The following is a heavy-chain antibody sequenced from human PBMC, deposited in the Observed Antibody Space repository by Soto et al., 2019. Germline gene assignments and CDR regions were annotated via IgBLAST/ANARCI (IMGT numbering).Heavy chain of an antibody. Sequence: PSETLSLTCAVSGGFTSTNNWWSWVRQPPGKGREWIGDAYHSGSTEYNPSLKSRVSISVDKSKNQISLKLTSATAADTAVYYCARSPPSSYYGGSGTFDYWGQGTLVTVSS. V-gene: IGHV4-4*02. CDR1: GGFTSTNNW. D-gene: IGHD3-10*01. CDR3: ARSPPSSYYGGSGTFDY. J-gene: IGHJ4*02. CDR2: AYHSGST.